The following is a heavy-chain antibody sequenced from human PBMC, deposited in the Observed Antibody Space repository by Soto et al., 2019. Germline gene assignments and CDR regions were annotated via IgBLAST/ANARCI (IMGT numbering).Heavy chain of an antibody. CDR1: GGSFSGYY. D-gene: IGHD5-12*01. V-gene: IGHV4-34*01. CDR2: INHSGST. CDR3: ARTWRLRYGVGVYYYYGMDV. J-gene: IGHJ6*02. Sequence: SETLSLTCAVYGGSFSGYYWSWTRQPPGKGLEWIGEINHSGSTNYNPSLTSRVTISVDTSKHQFSLKLSSVTAADTAVDYCARTWRLRYGVGVYYYYGMDVWGQGTKVT.